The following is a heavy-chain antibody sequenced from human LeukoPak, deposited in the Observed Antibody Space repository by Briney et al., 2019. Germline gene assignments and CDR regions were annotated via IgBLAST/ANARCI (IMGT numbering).Heavy chain of an antibody. CDR2: IDHNGST. D-gene: IGHD2-2*01. CDR1: GDSICIGNYY. V-gene: IGHV4-30-4*01. Sequence: PSQTLSLTCTVSGDSICIGNYYWSWIRQPPGKGLEWIGFIDHNGSTYSNPSLKSRVTMSVDTSKNQFSLNLNSVTAADTAVYYCARDKYQLLSDDSGMDVWGKGTTVTVTS. CDR3: ARDKYQLLSDDSGMDV. J-gene: IGHJ6*04.